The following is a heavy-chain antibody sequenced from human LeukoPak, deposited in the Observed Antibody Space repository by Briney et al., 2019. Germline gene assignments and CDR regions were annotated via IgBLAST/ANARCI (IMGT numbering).Heavy chain of an antibody. CDR3: ARDNWNDNSLMVDY. V-gene: IGHV3-21*01. CDR2: ISSSSSYI. CDR1: GFTFSSYS. D-gene: IGHD1-20*01. J-gene: IGHJ4*02. Sequence: GGSLRLSCAASGFTFSSYSMNWVRQAPGEGLEWVSSISSSSSYIYYADSVKGRFTISRDNAKNSLYLQMNSLRAEDTAVYYCARDNWNDNSLMVDYWGQGTLVTVSS.